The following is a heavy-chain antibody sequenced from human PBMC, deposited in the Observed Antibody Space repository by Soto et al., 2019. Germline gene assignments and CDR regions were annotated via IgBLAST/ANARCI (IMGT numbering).Heavy chain of an antibody. CDR3: ARGRGDFGVVINNNWFDP. D-gene: IGHD3-3*01. J-gene: IGHJ5*02. CDR2: IYYSGST. V-gene: IGHV4-31*03. CDR1: GGSISSGGYY. Sequence: QVQLQESGPGLVKPSQTLSLTCTVSGGSISSGGYYWSWIRQHPGKGLEWIGYIYYSGSTYYNPSLKSRVTISVDTSKNQFSLKLSSVTAADTAVYYCARGRGDFGVVINNNWFDPWGQGTLVTVSS.